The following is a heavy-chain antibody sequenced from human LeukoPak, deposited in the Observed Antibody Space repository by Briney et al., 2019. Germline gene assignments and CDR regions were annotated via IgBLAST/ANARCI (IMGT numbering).Heavy chain of an antibody. Sequence: ASVKVSCKASGYTFTNYGIGWVRQAPGQGLEWMGWISAYNGDTIFGQQFQGRVTMTTDTSTSTGYMELRSLRYDDTAVYYCVRDCGGGGNSCYISPERFDYWGQETLVTVSS. D-gene: IGHD2-2*02. CDR1: GYTFTNYG. CDR3: VRDCGGGGNSCYISPERFDY. CDR2: ISAYNGDT. J-gene: IGHJ4*02. V-gene: IGHV1-18*01.